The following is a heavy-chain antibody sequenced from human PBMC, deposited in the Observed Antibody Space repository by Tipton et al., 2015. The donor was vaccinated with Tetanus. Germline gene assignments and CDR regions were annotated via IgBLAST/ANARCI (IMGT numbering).Heavy chain of an antibody. Sequence: TLSLTCTVSGASINSSRHFWAWIRQPPGKGLEWIGAIYYRGSTNYNPSLKSRVTISVDTSKNQFSLKLSSVTAADTTVYYCARDPSGGVRYFDYWGQGTLVTVSS. J-gene: IGHJ4*02. CDR1: GASINSSRHF. D-gene: IGHD2-8*01. CDR2: IYYRGST. CDR3: ARDPSGGVRYFDY. V-gene: IGHV4-39*07.